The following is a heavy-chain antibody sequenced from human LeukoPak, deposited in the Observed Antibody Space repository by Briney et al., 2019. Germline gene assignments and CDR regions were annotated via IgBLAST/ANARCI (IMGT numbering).Heavy chain of an antibody. CDR1: GYTFTSYG. CDR3: ARDGGYASGSYI. Sequence: ASVKVSCKASGYTFTSYGISWVRQAPGQGLEWMGWISAYNGNTNYAQKLQGRVTITADESTSTAYMELSSLRSEDTAVYYCARDGGYASGSYIWGQGTMVTVSS. CDR2: ISAYNGNT. D-gene: IGHD3-10*01. J-gene: IGHJ3*02. V-gene: IGHV1-18*01.